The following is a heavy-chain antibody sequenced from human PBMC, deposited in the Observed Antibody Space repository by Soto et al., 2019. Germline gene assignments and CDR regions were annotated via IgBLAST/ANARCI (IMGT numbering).Heavy chain of an antibody. D-gene: IGHD6-6*01. CDR2: INHSGNT. CDR3: ARCLVLARPGGIL. Sequence: SETLSLTCAVYGGSFSDFYWTWIRQPPGKGLEWIGEINHSGNTNYNPSLKSRVTISVDTSKKQFSLNLTSMTAADTGVYYCARCLVLARPGGILWGRGILVTVSS. J-gene: IGHJ4*02. CDR1: GGSFSDFY. V-gene: IGHV4-34*01.